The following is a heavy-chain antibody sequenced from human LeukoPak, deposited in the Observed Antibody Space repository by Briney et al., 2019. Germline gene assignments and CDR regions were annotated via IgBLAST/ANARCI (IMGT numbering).Heavy chain of an antibody. CDR1: GYSFTSYW. J-gene: IGHJ3*02. V-gene: IGHV5-51*01. CDR2: IYPGDSDT. Sequence: GESLKISCKGSGYSFTSYWIGWVRQMPGKGLEWMGIIYPGDSDTRYSPSFQGQVTISADKSISTAYLQWSSLKASDTATYYCARHSYYYDSSGYRLGDIWGQGTMVTVSS. CDR3: ARHSYYYDSSGYRLGDI. D-gene: IGHD3-22*01.